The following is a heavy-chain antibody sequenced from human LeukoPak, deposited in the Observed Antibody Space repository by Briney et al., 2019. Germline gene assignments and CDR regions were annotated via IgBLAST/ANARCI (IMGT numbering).Heavy chain of an antibody. Sequence: PSGTLSLTCSVSGGSISSGSYYYSWIRQPAGKGLEWIGHIYASGTYNPSLKSRVTISVDMSKNQFSLKVSSVTAADTAVYYCARADTVFGPEYWGPGTQVIVSS. CDR1: GGSISSGSYY. D-gene: IGHD3-3*01. CDR2: IYASG. J-gene: IGHJ4*02. V-gene: IGHV4-61*09. CDR3: ARADTVFGPEY.